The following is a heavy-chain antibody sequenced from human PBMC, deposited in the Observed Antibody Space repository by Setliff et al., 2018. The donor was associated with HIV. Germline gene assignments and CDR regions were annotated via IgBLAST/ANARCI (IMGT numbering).Heavy chain of an antibody. CDR2: IYHSGRT. Sequence: SETLSLTCTVSGDSFSSNTNHWGWIRQPPGKGLEWIGEIYHSGRTNYNPSLKSRVTISVDTSKNQFSLKLSSVTAADTAVYYCARDRGSGSWFDFWGQGTLVTVSS. CDR3: ARDRGSGSWFDF. CDR1: GDSFSSNTNH. D-gene: IGHD1-26*01. J-gene: IGHJ4*02. V-gene: IGHV4-39*07.